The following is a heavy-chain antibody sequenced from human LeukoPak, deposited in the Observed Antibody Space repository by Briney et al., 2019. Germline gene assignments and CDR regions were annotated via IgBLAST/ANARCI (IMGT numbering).Heavy chain of an antibody. D-gene: IGHD5-18*01. J-gene: IGHJ6*03. Sequence: SETLSLTCAVFGGSFSGYYWSWIRQPPGKGLESIGEINHSGTTNYNPSLKSRVTISVDTSKNQFSLKLGSVTAADTAVYYCARTTEGGYSYGYFYYYYMDVWGKGTTVTISS. CDR3: ARTTEGGYSYGYFYYYYMDV. CDR1: GGSFSGYY. V-gene: IGHV4-34*01. CDR2: INHSGTT.